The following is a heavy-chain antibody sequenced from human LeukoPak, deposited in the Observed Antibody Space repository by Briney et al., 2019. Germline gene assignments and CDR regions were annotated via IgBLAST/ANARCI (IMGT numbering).Heavy chain of an antibody. V-gene: IGHV3-21*01. CDR1: GFTFSSYS. CDR3: AMSRASRADCSGGSCLVDY. D-gene: IGHD2-15*01. J-gene: IGHJ4*02. CDR2: ISSSSSYI. Sequence: GGSLRLSCAASGFTFSSYSMNWVRQAPGKGLEWVSSISSSSSYIYYADSMKGRFTISRDNAKNSLYLQMNSLRAEDTAVYYCAMSRASRADCSGGSCLVDYWGQGTLVTVSS.